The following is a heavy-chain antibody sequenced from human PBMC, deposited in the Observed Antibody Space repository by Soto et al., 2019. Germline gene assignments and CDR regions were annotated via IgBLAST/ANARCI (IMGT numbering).Heavy chain of an antibody. V-gene: IGHV4-31*03. D-gene: IGHD3-3*01. CDR1: GGSVSSGDYY. Sequence: SETLSLTCTVSGGSVSSGDYYWTWIRQHPGKGLEWIGHIHYSGSTYYNPSLKSRITISVDTSKNQFSLKLSSVTAADTAVYYCARVRITVFGMATYYYGMDVWGQGTTVTVSS. CDR2: IHYSGST. J-gene: IGHJ6*02. CDR3: ARVRITVFGMATYYYGMDV.